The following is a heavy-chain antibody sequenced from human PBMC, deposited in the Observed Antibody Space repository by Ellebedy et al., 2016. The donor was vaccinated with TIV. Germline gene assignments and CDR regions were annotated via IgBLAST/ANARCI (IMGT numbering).Heavy chain of an antibody. D-gene: IGHD2/OR15-2a*01. V-gene: IGHV1-18*01. J-gene: IGHJ6*02. CDR2: ISGYDGDT. Sequence: ASVKVSXKASGFTFSTYGISWVRQAPGQGLDWVGWISGYDGDTNYAQEFQGRVTITADESTNTAYMELNSLRSEDAAVYYCARPIILLDYYYGMDVWGQGTTVTVSS. CDR1: GFTFSTYG. CDR3: ARPIILLDYYYGMDV.